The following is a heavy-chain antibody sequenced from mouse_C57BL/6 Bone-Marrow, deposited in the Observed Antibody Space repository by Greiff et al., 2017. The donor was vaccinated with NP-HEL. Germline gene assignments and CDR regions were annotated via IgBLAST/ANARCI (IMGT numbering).Heavy chain of an antibody. V-gene: IGHV1-80*01. CDR1: GYAFSSYW. J-gene: IGHJ3*01. Sequence: VQLQQSGAELVKPGASVKISSKASGYAFSSYWMNWVKQRPGRGLEWIGQIYPGDGDTNYNGKFKDKASLTADKTSSTAYMQLSSLASEDSAVYFCARGAYWGQGTLVTVSA. CDR2: IYPGDGDT. CDR3: ARGAY.